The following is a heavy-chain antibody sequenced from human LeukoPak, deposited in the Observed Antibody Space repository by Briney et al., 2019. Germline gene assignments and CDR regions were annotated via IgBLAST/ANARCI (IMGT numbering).Heavy chain of an antibody. J-gene: IGHJ4*02. V-gene: IGHV4-30-4*01. D-gene: IGHD3-3*01. CDR1: GGSISSGVYY. CDR2: IYYSGST. CDR3: ARGVRFLEWLYEVDY. Sequence: SQTLSLTCTVSGGSISSGVYYWSWIRQPPGKGLEWIGYIYYSGSTYYNPSLKSRVTISVDTSKNQSSLKLSSVTAADTAVYYCARGVRFLEWLYEVDYWGQGTLVTVSS.